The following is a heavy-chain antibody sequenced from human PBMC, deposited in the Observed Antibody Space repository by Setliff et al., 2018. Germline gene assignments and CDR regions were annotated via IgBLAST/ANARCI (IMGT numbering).Heavy chain of an antibody. D-gene: IGHD2-15*01. V-gene: IGHV3-74*01. CDR3: ARTCSGSGCYAGLES. CDR1: GFTFSNYE. J-gene: IGHJ4*02. CDR2: INSDGSST. Sequence: PGGSLRLSCVASGFTFSNYEMNWVRQAPGKGLVWVSRINSDGSSTSYADSVKGRFTISRDNARNSVYLQMNSLRAEDAAVYYCARTCSGSGCYAGLESWGQGTPVTV.